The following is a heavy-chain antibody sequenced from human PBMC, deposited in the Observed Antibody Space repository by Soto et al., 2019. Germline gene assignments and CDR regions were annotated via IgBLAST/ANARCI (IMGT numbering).Heavy chain of an antibody. CDR1: GDSLSSGGHY. J-gene: IGHJ4*02. Sequence: SETLSLTCTVSGDSLSSGGHYRSWIRQHPGKGLEWIGYIYYSGSTYYNPSLKSRVTISVDTSKNQFSLKLNSVTAADTAVYYCARATYYYDSSGYQTSLFDFWGQGTLVTVSS. CDR3: ARATYYYDSSGYQTSLFDF. V-gene: IGHV4-31*03. CDR2: IYYSGST. D-gene: IGHD3-22*01.